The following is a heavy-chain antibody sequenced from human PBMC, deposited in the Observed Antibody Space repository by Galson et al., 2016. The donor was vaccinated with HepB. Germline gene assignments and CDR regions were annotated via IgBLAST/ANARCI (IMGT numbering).Heavy chain of an antibody. Sequence: SPRLSWAAAGFHFITTWMHWVRQSPGKGRVWVSRIKGDGRSTNYADSGRGRCTISRDNAKNTVSLQMNSLRAEDTAIYYCVRDFLWGEGADAFDIWGQGPRVTVSS. J-gene: IGHJ3*02. CDR3: VRDFLWGEGADAFDI. D-gene: IGHD3-16*01. V-gene: IGHV3-74*01. CDR1: GFHFITTW. CDR2: IKGDGRST.